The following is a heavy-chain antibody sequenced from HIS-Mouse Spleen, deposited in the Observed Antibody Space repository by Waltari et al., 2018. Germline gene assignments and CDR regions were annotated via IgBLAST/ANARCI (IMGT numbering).Heavy chain of an antibody. CDR2: IYSGGST. J-gene: IGHJ5*02. V-gene: IGHV3-53*01. D-gene: IGHD2-2*01. Sequence: EVQLVESGGGLIQPGGSLGLSCVASGFTVSSNYMGWVRRAPGTGLEWVSVIYSGGSTYYADSVKGRFTISRDNSKNTLYLQMNSLRAEDTAVYYCARDRGYCSSTSCFGRWFDPWGQGTLVTVSS. CDR1: GFTVSSNY. CDR3: ARDRGYCSSTSCFGRWFDP.